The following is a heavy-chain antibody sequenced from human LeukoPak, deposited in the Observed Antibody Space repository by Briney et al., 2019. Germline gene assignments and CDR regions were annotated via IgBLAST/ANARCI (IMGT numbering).Heavy chain of an antibody. CDR3: ARGSGYYLGHFDY. CDR1: GCTFSTYW. Sequence: GGALRLSCAASGCTFSTYWMSWVRQAPGEGLAWVANIKQDGSEKYYVDSVKGRFTISRDNARNSLSLQMNSLRAEDTAVYYCARGSGYYLGHFDYWGQGTLVTVSS. D-gene: IGHD3-22*01. J-gene: IGHJ4*02. CDR2: IKQDGSEK. V-gene: IGHV3-7*01.